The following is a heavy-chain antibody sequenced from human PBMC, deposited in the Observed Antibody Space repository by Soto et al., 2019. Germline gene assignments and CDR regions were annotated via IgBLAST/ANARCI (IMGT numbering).Heavy chain of an antibody. CDR3: AKDPDGDYLINWLEP. D-gene: IGHD4-17*01. CDR1: GFTFSSYA. Sequence: EVQLLESGGGLVQPGGSLRLSCAASGFTFSSYAMSWVRQAPGKGLEWVSVISGSGGSTYYADSVKGRFTISRDNSKNTLYLQMNSLRVEDTAVYYCAKDPDGDYLINWLEPWGQGTLVTVSS. CDR2: ISGSGGST. V-gene: IGHV3-23*01. J-gene: IGHJ5*02.